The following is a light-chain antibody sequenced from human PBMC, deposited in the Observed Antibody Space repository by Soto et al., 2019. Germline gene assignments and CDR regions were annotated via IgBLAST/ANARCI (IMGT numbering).Light chain of an antibody. CDR1: SSDVGSYNL. CDR3: CSYAGSSTDV. V-gene: IGLV2-23*02. Sequence: QSALTQPASVSGSPGQSITISCTGTSSDVGSYNLLSWYQQHPGKAPKLMIYEVSKRPSGVSNRFSGSKSGNTASLTISGLQAEDEADYYCCSYAGSSTDVFGIGTKLTVL. CDR2: EVS. J-gene: IGLJ1*01.